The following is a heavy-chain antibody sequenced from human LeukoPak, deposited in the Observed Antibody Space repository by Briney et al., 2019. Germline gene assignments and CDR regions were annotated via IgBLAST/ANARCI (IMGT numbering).Heavy chain of an antibody. CDR2: FKSKTDRGAT. Sequence: PGWSLTLSCVVSGFTFSGFTFSNAWLSWVRQAPGMGLEWVGRFKSKTDRGATDYAAPVKGRFTISRDVSKTTLFLQMNSLKTEDTAVYYCTADNCASTSCYAHYWGQGTLVTVSS. J-gene: IGHJ4*02. V-gene: IGHV3-15*01. CDR1: GFTFSGFTFSNAW. D-gene: IGHD2-2*01. CDR3: TADNCASTSCYAHY.